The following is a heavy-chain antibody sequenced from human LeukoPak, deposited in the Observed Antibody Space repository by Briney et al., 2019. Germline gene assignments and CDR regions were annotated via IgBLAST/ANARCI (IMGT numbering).Heavy chain of an antibody. CDR2: IYYSGST. D-gene: IGHD3-22*01. V-gene: IGHV4-39*07. CDR3: ARVAFPYYYDSSGWTFDY. Sequence: SETLSLTCTVSGGSISSSSYYWGWIRQPPGKGLEWIGSIYYSGSTNYNPSLKSRVTISVDTSKNQFSLKLSSVTAADTAVYYCARVAFPYYYDSSGWTFDYWGQGTLVTVSS. J-gene: IGHJ4*02. CDR1: GGSISSSSYY.